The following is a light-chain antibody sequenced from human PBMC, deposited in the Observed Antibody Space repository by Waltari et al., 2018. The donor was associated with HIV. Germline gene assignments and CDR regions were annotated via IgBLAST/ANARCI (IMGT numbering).Light chain of an antibody. CDR1: KRIGQS. Sequence: EIVLTQSPADLSLSPGETATIPSKASKRIGQSLAGYLQRPGQAPRRLIYDASTRAAGVSDRFTGSGSGTNFTLTISTLEAEDVAMYYCQQCTNWPLYTFGQGTKLEVK. CDR2: DAS. V-gene: IGKV3-11*01. CDR3: QQCTNWPLYT. J-gene: IGKJ2*01.